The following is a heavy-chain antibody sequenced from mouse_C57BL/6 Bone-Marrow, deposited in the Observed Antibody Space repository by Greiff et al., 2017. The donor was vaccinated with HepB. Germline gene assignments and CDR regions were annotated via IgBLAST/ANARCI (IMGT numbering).Heavy chain of an antibody. J-gene: IGHJ3*01. D-gene: IGHD1-1*01. CDR1: GFTFSSYG. CDR3: AREEITTVVDTFAY. Sequence: EVKVVESGGDLVKPGGSLKLSCAASGFTFSSYGMSWVRQTPDKRLEWVATISSGGSYTYYPDSVKGRFTISRDNAKNTLYLQMSSLKSEDTAMYYCAREEITTVVDTFAYWGQGTLVTVSA. CDR2: ISSGGSYT. V-gene: IGHV5-6*01.